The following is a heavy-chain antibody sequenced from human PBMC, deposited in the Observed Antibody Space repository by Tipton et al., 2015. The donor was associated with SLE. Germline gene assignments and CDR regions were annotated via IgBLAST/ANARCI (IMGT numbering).Heavy chain of an antibody. D-gene: IGHD6-13*01. CDR3: ARTGYSSSWLYFQH. Sequence: TLSLTCTVSGGSISSSSYYWGWIRQPPGKGLEWIGSIYYSGSTNYNPSLKSRVTISVDTSKNQFSLKLSSVTAADTAVCYCARTGYSSSWLYFQHWGQGTLVTVSS. CDR2: IYYSGST. J-gene: IGHJ1*01. V-gene: IGHV4-39*07. CDR1: GGSISSSSYY.